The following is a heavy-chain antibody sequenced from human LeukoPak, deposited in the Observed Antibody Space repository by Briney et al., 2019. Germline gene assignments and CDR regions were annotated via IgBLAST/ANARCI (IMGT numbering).Heavy chain of an antibody. CDR2: ISGSGGST. V-gene: IGHV3-23*01. Sequence: PGGSLRLSCAASGFTFNTYAMSWVRQAPGKGLEWVSTISGSGGSTYYADSVKGRFTISRDNSKNTLSLQMNSLTAGDTAIYYCAKSGSGSYLYYFDYWGQGTLVTVSS. J-gene: IGHJ4*02. D-gene: IGHD3-10*01. CDR1: GFTFNTYA. CDR3: AKSGSGSYLYYFDY.